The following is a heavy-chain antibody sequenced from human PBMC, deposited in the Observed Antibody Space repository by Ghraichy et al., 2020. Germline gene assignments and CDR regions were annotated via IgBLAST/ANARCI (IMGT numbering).Heavy chain of an antibody. D-gene: IGHD3-9*01. J-gene: IGHJ2*01. Sequence: SETLSLTCTVSGGSISSYYWSWIRQPPGKGLEWIGYIYYSGSPNYNPSLKSRVTISVDTSKNPFSLKLSSVTAADTAVYYCAREGGGLVPHDSLTGYRNWYFDLWGRGTLVTVSS. CDR2: IYYSGSP. CDR3: AREGGGLVPHDSLTGYRNWYFDL. V-gene: IGHV4-59*01. CDR1: GGSISSYY.